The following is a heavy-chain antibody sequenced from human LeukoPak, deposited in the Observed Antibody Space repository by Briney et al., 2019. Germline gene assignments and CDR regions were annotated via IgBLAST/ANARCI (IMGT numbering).Heavy chain of an antibody. D-gene: IGHD3-22*01. CDR1: GYTFTGYY. CDR2: INPNSGGT. J-gene: IGHJ4*02. Sequence: GASVKVSCKASGYTFTGYYMHWVRQAPGQGLEWMGWINPNSGGTNYAQKFQGRVTMTRDTSISTAYMELSRLRSDDTAVYYCARGVYYDSSGYYYDYWGQGTLVTVSS. V-gene: IGHV1-2*02. CDR3: ARGVYYDSSGYYYDY.